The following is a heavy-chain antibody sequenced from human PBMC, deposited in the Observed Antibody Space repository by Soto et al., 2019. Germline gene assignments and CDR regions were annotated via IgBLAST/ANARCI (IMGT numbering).Heavy chain of an antibody. Sequence: SETLSLTCTVSGDSISSGGYYWSWIRQHPGKGLEWIGYIYYSGSTYYNPSLRSRVTISVDTSKNQFSLKLSSVTAADTAVYYCARLDFDWLRAFDIWGQGTMVTVSS. CDR3: ARLDFDWLRAFDI. CDR2: IYYSGST. J-gene: IGHJ3*02. V-gene: IGHV4-61*08. D-gene: IGHD3-9*01. CDR1: GDSISSGGYY.